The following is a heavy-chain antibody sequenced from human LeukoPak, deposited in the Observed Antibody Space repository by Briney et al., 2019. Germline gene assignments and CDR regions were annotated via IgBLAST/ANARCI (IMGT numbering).Heavy chain of an antibody. CDR1: GYTFSTYD. CDR3: ARGPSRDYGSGSSWFDP. D-gene: IGHD3-10*01. CDR2: MNPNSCNT. J-gene: IGHJ5*02. V-gene: IGHV1-8*01. Sequence: ASVKVSCKASGYTFSTYDINWVRQVTGQGLEWMGWMNPNSCNTGYAQKIQGRVTMTRNTSINTAYMELSSLRSEDTAVYYCARGPSRDYGSGSSWFDPWGQGTLVTVSS.